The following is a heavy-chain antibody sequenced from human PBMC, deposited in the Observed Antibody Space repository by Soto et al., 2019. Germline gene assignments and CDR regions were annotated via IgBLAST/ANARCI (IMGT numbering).Heavy chain of an antibody. CDR3: ARSGYSYGPNPLLY. D-gene: IGHD5-18*01. Sequence: QVQLQEWGPGLVKPSQTLSLTCTVSGGSISSGGYYWSWIRQHPGKGLEGIGYIYYSGSTYYNPSLKSRVTISVATSKNQFSLKLSSVTAADTAVYYCARSGYSYGPNPLLYWGQGTLVTVSS. J-gene: IGHJ4*02. V-gene: IGHV4-31*03. CDR1: GGSISSGGYY. CDR2: IYYSGST.